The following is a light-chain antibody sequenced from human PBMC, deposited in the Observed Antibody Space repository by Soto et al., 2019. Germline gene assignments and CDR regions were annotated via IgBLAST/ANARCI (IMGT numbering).Light chain of an antibody. J-gene: IGKJ1*01. CDR1: QSVNNN. CDR3: QEYNTWPWT. CDR2: GAF. Sequence: ETLMTQSPATLSVSPGERATLSCRASQSVNNNLAWYQQKLGQAPRVLIYGAFTRATGIPARLTGSGSGTEFILTITSLQSEDSAVYYCQEYNTWPWTFGQGTKVDIK. V-gene: IGKV3-15*01.